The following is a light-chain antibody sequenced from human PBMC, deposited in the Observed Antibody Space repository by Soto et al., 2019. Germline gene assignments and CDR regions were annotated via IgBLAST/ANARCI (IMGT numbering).Light chain of an antibody. V-gene: IGKV3-15*01. CDR3: QQTYTTPAST. J-gene: IGKJ1*01. CDR2: GAS. Sequence: EIVMTQSPATLSVSPGERATLSCRASQSVSSNLAWYQQKPGQAPTLLIYGASARATGIPARFSGSGSGTEFTLTISSLQSEDFAVYYCQQTYTTPASTFGQGTSVDVK. CDR1: QSVSSN.